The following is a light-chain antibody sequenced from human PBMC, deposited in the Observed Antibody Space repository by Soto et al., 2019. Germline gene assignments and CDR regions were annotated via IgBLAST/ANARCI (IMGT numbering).Light chain of an antibody. CDR3: CSFAGSITLYV. V-gene: IGLV2-23*02. CDR2: EVT. J-gene: IGLJ1*01. Sequence: QPVLTQPASVSGSPGQSITISCTGTSCDVGSYNLVSWYQQYPGKAPKLMIYEVTKRPSGVSNRFSGSKSGNTASLTISGLQAEDEADYYCCSFAGSITLYVFGTGTKLTVL. CDR1: SCDVGSYNL.